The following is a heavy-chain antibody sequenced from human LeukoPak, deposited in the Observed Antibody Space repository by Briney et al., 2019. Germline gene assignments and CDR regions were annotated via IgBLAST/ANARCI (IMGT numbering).Heavy chain of an antibody. J-gene: IGHJ4*02. Sequence: SETLSLTCTVTGGSMSRYSWSWIRQAAGKGLEWIGRIYTSGSTNYNPSLKSRVTMSVDTSKNQFSLKLSSVTAADTAVYYCARENPFIAAAVWVNWGQGTLVTVSS. CDR3: ARENPFIAAAVWVN. V-gene: IGHV4-4*07. CDR2: IYTSGST. D-gene: IGHD6-13*01. CDR1: GGSMSRYS.